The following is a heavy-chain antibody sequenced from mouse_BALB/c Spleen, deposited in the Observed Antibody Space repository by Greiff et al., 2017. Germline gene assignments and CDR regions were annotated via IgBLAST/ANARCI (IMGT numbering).Heavy chain of an antibody. CDR3: ARGGAITTVVAHFDY. V-gene: IGHV5-6-5*01. CDR2: ISSGGST. D-gene: IGHD1-1*01. CDR1: GFTFSSYA. J-gene: IGHJ2*01. Sequence: EVQVVESGGGLVKPGGSLKLSCAASGFTFSSYAMSWVRQTPEKRLEWVASISSGGSTYYPDSVKGRFTISRDNARNILYLQMSSLRSEDTAMYYCARGGAITTVVAHFDYWGQGTTLTVSS.